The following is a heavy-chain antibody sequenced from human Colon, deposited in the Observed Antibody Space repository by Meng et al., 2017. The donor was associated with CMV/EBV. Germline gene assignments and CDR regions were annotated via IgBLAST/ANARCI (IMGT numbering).Heavy chain of an antibody. V-gene: IGHV3-48*03. Sequence: GGSLRLSCAGSEFSFNDYEMNWVRQAPGRGLEWISYISGTGSLINYADSVRGRFTISRDNAKKSLYLQMSSLRAEDTAVYYCARRNSSSWYRNYYHAMDVWGQGTTVTVS. CDR1: EFSFNDYE. CDR3: ARRNSSSWYRNYYHAMDV. D-gene: IGHD6-13*01. J-gene: IGHJ6*02. CDR2: ISGTGSLI.